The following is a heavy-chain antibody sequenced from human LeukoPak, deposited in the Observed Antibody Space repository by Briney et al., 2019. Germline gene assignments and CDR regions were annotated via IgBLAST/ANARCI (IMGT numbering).Heavy chain of an antibody. D-gene: IGHD6-19*01. CDR3: AKDGSSSGWYNFDY. J-gene: IGHJ4*02. Sequence: PGGSLRLSCAASGFTFSSYGMSWVRQAPGKGLEWVSAISGSGGSTYYADSVKGRFTISRDNSKNTLYLQMNSLRAEDTAVYYCAKDGSSSGWYNFDYWGQGTLVTVSS. V-gene: IGHV3-23*01. CDR1: GFTFSSYG. CDR2: ISGSGGST.